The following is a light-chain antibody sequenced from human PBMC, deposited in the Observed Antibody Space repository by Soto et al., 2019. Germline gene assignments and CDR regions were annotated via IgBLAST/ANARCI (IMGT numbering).Light chain of an antibody. J-gene: IGKJ5*01. CDR3: QQYYTTPPIT. CDR1: QSVFYSSNNKNY. Sequence: DIVMTQSPDSLAVSLGERATINCKSSQSVFYSSNNKNYLAWYQQKPGQPPKLLIYWASTRESGVPDRFSGSGSGIDFTLTISSLQAEDVAVYYCQQYYTTPPITFGQGTRLEIK. CDR2: WAS. V-gene: IGKV4-1*01.